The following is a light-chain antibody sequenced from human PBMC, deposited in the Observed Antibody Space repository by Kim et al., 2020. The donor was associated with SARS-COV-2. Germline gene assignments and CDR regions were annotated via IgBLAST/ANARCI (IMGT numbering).Light chain of an antibody. CDR2: GAS. CDR1: QSVTSNY. CDR3: QQYGSSSNT. V-gene: IGKV3-20*01. Sequence: EIVLTQSPGTLSLSPGERATLSCRASQSVTSNYLAWYQQKPGQAPRLLIYGASSRATGIPDRFSGSESGTDFTLTISRLEPEDFAVYYCQQYGSSSNTFGQGTKLEIK. J-gene: IGKJ2*01.